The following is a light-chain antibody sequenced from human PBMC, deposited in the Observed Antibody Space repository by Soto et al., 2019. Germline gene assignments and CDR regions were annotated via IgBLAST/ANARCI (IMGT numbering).Light chain of an antibody. CDR3: SSYTSSTLDV. V-gene: IGLV2-14*01. Sequence: QSVLTQPASVSGSPGQSITISCTGTSSDVGGYNYVSWYQQHPGKAPKLMIYEVSNRPSAVSNRFSGSKSGNTASLTISGLQAEDEADYYCSSYTSSTLDVFGTGTKVTVL. J-gene: IGLJ1*01. CDR2: EVS. CDR1: SSDVGGYNY.